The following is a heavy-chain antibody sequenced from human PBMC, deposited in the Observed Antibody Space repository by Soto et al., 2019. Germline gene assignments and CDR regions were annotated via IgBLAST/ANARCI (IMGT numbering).Heavy chain of an antibody. V-gene: IGHV3-33*01. CDR3: ARPHYQRSSNLMDV. CDR1: GFTFSNYG. D-gene: IGHD6-13*01. CDR2: IWYDGSNK. J-gene: IGHJ6*02. Sequence: QVQLVESGGGEVQPGRSLRLSCVASGFTFSNYGMHWVRQAPGKGLEWVAIIWYDGSNKYYTDSVKGRFTISRDNSNNTLYLQMNSLRAEDTAVYYCARPHYQRSSNLMDVWGQGTTVTVSS.